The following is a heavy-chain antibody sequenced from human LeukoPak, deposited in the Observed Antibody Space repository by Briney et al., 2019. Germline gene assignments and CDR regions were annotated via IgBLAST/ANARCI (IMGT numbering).Heavy chain of an antibody. J-gene: IGHJ4*02. V-gene: IGHV3-66*01. D-gene: IGHD3-22*01. CDR2: IYSGGST. CDR3: ARESQWTYYDSSYYFDY. CDR1: GGSISSNY. Sequence: ETLSLTCTVSGGSISSNYMSWVRQAPGKGLEWVSVIYSGGSTYYADSVKGRFTISRDNSKNTLYLQMNSLRAEDTAVYYCARESQWTYYDSSYYFDYWGQGTLVTVSS.